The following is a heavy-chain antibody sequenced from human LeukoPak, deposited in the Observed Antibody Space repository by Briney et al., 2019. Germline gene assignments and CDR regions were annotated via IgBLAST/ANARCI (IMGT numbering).Heavy chain of an antibody. J-gene: IGHJ5*02. V-gene: IGHV7-4-1*02. CDR2: INTNTGNP. Sequence: ASVKVSCKASGYTFTSYAMNWVRQAPGQGLEWMGWINTNTGNPTYAQGFTGRFVLSLDTSVSTAYLQISSLKAEDTAVYYCAREEGSLRYFDWLFNNWFDPWGQGTLVTVSS. CDR1: GYTFTSYA. D-gene: IGHD3-9*01. CDR3: AREEGSLRYFDWLFNNWFDP.